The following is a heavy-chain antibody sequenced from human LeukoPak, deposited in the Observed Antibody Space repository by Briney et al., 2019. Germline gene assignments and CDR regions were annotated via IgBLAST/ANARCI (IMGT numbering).Heavy chain of an antibody. CDR2: IGTSSNNI. D-gene: IGHD3-22*01. Sequence: GGSLRLSCAASGLTFSRYNMNWVRQAPGKGLEWVSSIGTSSNNIYYADSVKGRFTISRDNAKNSLYLQMNSLRAEDTAVYYCARGGRNSGYYYWLDPWGQGTLVTVSS. CDR3: ARGGRNSGYYYWLDP. J-gene: IGHJ5*02. CDR1: GLTFSRYN. V-gene: IGHV3-21*01.